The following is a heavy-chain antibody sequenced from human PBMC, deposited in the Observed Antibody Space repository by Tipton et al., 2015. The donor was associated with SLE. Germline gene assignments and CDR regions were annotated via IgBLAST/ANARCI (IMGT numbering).Heavy chain of an antibody. D-gene: IGHD4-23*01. CDR3: ATSKRGNYGGNRGGFFDY. Sequence: TLSLTCTVSGGSISSGGYYWSWIRQHPGKGLEWIGYIYYSGSTYYNPSLKSRVTISIDTSKNQFSLKLSSVTAADTAVYYCATSKRGNYGGNRGGFFDYWGQGTLVTVSS. CDR2: IYYSGST. V-gene: IGHV4-31*03. J-gene: IGHJ4*02. CDR1: GGSISSGGYY.